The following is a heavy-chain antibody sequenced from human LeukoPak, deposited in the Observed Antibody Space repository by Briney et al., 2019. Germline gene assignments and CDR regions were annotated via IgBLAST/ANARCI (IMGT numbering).Heavy chain of an antibody. D-gene: IGHD2-21*02. CDR2: ISGDGVTT. J-gene: IGHJ4*02. CDR1: GFSFDDYA. Sequence: GGSLRLSCAASGFSFDDYAMYWVRQAPGKGLEWVSAISGDGVTTYYADFIKGRLTISRDNRGNSLFLQMNSLRTEDTALYYCAKEVRLCAGDSYSTGLDYWGQGTLVSVSS. CDR3: AKEVRLCAGDSYSTGLDY. V-gene: IGHV3-43*02.